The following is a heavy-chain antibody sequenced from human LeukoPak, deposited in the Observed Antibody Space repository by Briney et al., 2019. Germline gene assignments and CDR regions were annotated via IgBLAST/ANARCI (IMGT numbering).Heavy chain of an antibody. CDR2: ISYEGNNR. J-gene: IGHJ4*02. CDR1: GFTFSNYA. CDR3: AKGHYESAVRGGHLDY. D-gene: IGHD3-3*01. Sequence: GGSLRLSCTASGFTFSNYAMHWVRRAPGKGLEWVASISYEGNNRYYADSVKGRFTISRDNHKNTVYLEMNSLRAEDTAVYYCAKGHYESAVRGGHLDYWGQGTLVTVSS. V-gene: IGHV3-30*18.